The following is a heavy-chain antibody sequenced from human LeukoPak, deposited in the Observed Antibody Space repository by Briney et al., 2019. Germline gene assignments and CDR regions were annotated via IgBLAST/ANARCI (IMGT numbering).Heavy chain of an antibody. CDR2: INPNSGGT. Sequence: ASVKVSCKASGYTFTGYYMHWVRQAPGQGLEWMGWINPNSGGTNYAQKFQGRVTMTRDTSISTAYMELSRLRSDDTAVYYCARHEGEGGHNWNSPAIDYWGQGTLVTVSS. V-gene: IGHV1-2*02. CDR3: ARHEGEGGHNWNSPAIDY. J-gene: IGHJ4*02. D-gene: IGHD1-7*01. CDR1: GYTFTGYY.